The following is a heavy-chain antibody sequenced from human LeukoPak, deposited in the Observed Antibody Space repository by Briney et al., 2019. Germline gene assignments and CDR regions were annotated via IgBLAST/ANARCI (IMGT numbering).Heavy chain of an antibody. CDR3: ADLGYTD. CDR2: IKNDGSDK. D-gene: IGHD2-15*01. J-gene: IGHJ4*02. CDR1: GFSFSSSW. Sequence: GGSLRLSCEASGFSFSSSWMTWVRQAPGKGLEWAATIKNDGSDKYYVDSVKGRFTLSRDNAKSSLYLQMNSLRVEDTAVYYCADLGYTDGGQGTLVTVSS. V-gene: IGHV3-7*01.